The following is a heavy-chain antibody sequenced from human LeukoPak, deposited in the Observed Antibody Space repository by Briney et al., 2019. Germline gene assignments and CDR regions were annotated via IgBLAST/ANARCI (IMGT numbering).Heavy chain of an antibody. CDR3: AKDLENKWELHFDY. Sequence: GGSLRLSCAASRFTFSSYGMHWVRQAPGKGLEWVAVISYDGSNKYYADSVKGRFTISRDNSKNTLYLQMNSLRAEDTAVYYCAKDLENKWELHFDYWGQGTLVTVSS. CDR2: ISYDGSNK. J-gene: IGHJ4*02. V-gene: IGHV3-30*18. D-gene: IGHD1-26*01. CDR1: RFTFSSYG.